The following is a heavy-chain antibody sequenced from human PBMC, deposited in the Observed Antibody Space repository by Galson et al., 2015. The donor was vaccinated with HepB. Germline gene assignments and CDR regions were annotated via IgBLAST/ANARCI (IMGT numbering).Heavy chain of an antibody. Sequence: QSGAEVKEPGESLKISCTASGYIFTNYWIGWVRHMPGKGLEWMGRIYPGDSDTTYSPSFQGQVTISADKSINTAYLHWSSLKASDTAMYFCVRRGQWLPSFDCWGQGTLVTVSS. J-gene: IGHJ4*02. CDR1: GYIFTNYW. CDR2: IYPGDSDT. V-gene: IGHV5-51*01. D-gene: IGHD6-19*01. CDR3: VRRGQWLPSFDC.